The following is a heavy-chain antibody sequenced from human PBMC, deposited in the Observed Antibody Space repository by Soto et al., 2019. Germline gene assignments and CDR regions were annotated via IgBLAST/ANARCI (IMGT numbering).Heavy chain of an antibody. J-gene: IGHJ4*02. Sequence: PGGSLRLSCAASGFTFSSYAMHWVRQAPGKGLEWVAVISYGGSNKYYADSVKGRFTISRDNSKNTLYMQMNSLRAEDTAVYYCARGPSSLTRFDYWGQGPLVTVSS. CDR1: GFTFSSYA. CDR2: ISYGGSNK. V-gene: IGHV3-30-3*01. CDR3: ARGPSSLTRFDY. D-gene: IGHD2-2*01.